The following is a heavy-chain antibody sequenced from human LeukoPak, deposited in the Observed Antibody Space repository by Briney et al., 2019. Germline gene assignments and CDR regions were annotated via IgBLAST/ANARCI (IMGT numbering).Heavy chain of an antibody. CDR3: ARTAGSRGGYNWFDP. V-gene: IGHV4-59*01. CDR2: IYYSGST. Sequence: SETLSLTCTVSGDSISSYYWSWIRQPPGKGLEGIGYIYYSGSTNYNPSLKSRVTISVDTSKNQFSLKLSSVTAADTAVYYCARTAGSRGGYNWFDPWGQGTLVTVSS. CDR1: GDSISSYY. D-gene: IGHD6-13*01. J-gene: IGHJ5*02.